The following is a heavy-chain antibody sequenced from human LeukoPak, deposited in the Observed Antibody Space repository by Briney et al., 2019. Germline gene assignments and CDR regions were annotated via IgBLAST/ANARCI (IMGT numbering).Heavy chain of an antibody. CDR3: ARDLYYDILTGYYRGYYYDSSGPFDY. Sequence: SETLSLTCTVSGYSISSGYYWGWIRQPPGKGLEWIGSIYHSGSTYYNPSLKSRVTISVDTSKNQFSLKLSSVTAADTAVYYCARDLYYDILTGYYRGYYYDSSGPFDYWGQGTLVTVSS. J-gene: IGHJ4*02. CDR2: IYHSGST. D-gene: IGHD3-9*01. V-gene: IGHV4-38-2*02. CDR1: GYSISSGYY.